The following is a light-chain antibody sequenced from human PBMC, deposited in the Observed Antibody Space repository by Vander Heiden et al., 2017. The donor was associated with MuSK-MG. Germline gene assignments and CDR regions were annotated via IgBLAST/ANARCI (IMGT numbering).Light chain of an antibody. Sequence: ILMTHCPATLFVSLGEWATLSCRASQNVNSNLAWYQQKPGQAPRLVIYGASTRATGIPARFSGSGSGTEFTLTISSLQSEDFAVYSCQQYNNWPITFGGGTKLEIK. J-gene: IGKJ4*01. CDR2: GAS. CDR3: QQYNNWPIT. CDR1: QNVNSN. V-gene: IGKV3-15*01.